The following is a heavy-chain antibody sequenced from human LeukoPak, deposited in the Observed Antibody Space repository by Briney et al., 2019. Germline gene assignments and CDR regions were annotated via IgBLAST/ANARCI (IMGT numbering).Heavy chain of an antibody. CDR1: GFTFSSYA. CDR2: ISYDGSNK. J-gene: IGHJ6*02. CDR3: ARNESYDILTGYSLEDHGMDV. D-gene: IGHD3-9*01. V-gene: IGHV3-30-3*01. Sequence: GRSLRLSCAASGFTFSSYAMHWVRQAPGKGLEWVAVISYDGSNKYYADSVKGRFTISRDNSKNTLYLQMNSLGAEDTAVYYCARNESYDILTGYSLEDHGMDVWGQGTTVTVSS.